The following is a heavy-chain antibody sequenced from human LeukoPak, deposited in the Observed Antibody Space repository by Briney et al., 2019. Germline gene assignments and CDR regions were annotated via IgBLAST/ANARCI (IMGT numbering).Heavy chain of an antibody. J-gene: IGHJ4*02. CDR3: AKDLLYYGDYNQFDY. CDR1: GFTFSSYG. V-gene: IGHV3-30*18. CDR2: ISYDGSNK. Sequence: GGSLRLSCAASGFTFSSYGMHWVRQAPGKGLEWVAVISYDGSNKYYADSVKGRFTISRDNSKNTLYLQMNSLRTEDTAVYYCAKDLLYYGDYNQFDYWGQGTLVTVSS. D-gene: IGHD4-17*01.